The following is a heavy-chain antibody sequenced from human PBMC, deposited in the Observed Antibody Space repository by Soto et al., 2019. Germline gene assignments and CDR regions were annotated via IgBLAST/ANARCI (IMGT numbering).Heavy chain of an antibody. CDR1: GYTFTSYD. Sequence: ASVKVSCKASGYTFTSYDINWVRQATGQGLEWMGWMNPNSGNTGYAQKFQGRVTMTRNTSISTAYMELSSLRSEDTAAYYCAREDSSGRYWHDAFGFWGQVTMVTVAS. CDR3: AREDSSGRYWHDAFGF. J-gene: IGHJ3*01. D-gene: IGHD3-22*01. V-gene: IGHV1-8*01. CDR2: MNPNSGNT.